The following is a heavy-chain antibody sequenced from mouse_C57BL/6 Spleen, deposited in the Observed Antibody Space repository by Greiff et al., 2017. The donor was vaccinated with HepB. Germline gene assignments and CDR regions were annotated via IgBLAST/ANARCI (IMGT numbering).Heavy chain of an antibody. CDR2: IYPGSGST. CDR3: ARGGDGYRYYFDY. D-gene: IGHD2-3*01. Sequence: QVQLQQSGAELVKPGASVKMSCKASGYTFTSYWITWVKQRPGQGLEWIGDIYPGSGSTNYNEKFKSKATLTVDTSSSTAYMQLSSLTSEDSAVYYCARGGDGYRYYFDYWGQGTTLTVSS. J-gene: IGHJ2*01. V-gene: IGHV1-55*01. CDR1: GYTFTSYW.